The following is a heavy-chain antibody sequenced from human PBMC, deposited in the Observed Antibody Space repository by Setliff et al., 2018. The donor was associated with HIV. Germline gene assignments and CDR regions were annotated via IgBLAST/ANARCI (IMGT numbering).Heavy chain of an antibody. CDR1: GFTFSSYG. CDR2: ITYDGSHQ. Sequence: RGSLRLSCAASGFTFSSYGMHWVRQAPGRGLEWVGYITYDGSHQFYPDSVKGRFTISRDNSKNTLYLQMNSLRAADTAVYYCAKEGRATTVVTPFDFWGQGTLVTVSS. J-gene: IGHJ4*02. CDR3: AKEGRATTVVTPFDF. D-gene: IGHD4-17*01. V-gene: IGHV3-30*02.